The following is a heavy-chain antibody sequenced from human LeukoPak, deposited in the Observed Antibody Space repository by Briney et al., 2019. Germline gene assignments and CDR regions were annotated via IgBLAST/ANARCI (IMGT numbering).Heavy chain of an antibody. Sequence: TSETLSLTCTVSGGSITNYYWSWIRQPPGKGLEWIGFSYYNGNTNYNPSLKSRVTISVDMSKNQFSLSLRSVTAADTAVYYCARANSSSWSFDYWGQGTLVTVSS. V-gene: IGHV4-59*08. D-gene: IGHD6-13*01. J-gene: IGHJ4*02. CDR2: SYYNGNT. CDR3: ARANSSSWSFDY. CDR1: GGSITNYY.